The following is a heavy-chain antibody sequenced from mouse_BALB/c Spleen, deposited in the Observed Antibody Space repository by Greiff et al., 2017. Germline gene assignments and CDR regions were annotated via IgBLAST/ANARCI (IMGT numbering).Heavy chain of an antibody. D-gene: IGHD1-1*01. V-gene: IGHV5-6*01. CDR2: ISSGGSYT. CDR1: GFTFSSYG. Sequence: EVMLVESGGDLVKPGGSLKLSCAASGFTFSSYGMSWVRQTPDKRLEWVATISSGGSYTYYPDSVKGRFTISRDNAKNTLYLQMSSLKSEDTAMYYCARGGYGSSYGAMDYWGQGTSVTVSS. J-gene: IGHJ4*01. CDR3: ARGGYGSSYGAMDY.